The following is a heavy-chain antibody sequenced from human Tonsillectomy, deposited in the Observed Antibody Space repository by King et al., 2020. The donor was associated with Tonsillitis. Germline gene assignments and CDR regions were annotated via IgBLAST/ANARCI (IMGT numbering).Heavy chain of an antibody. V-gene: IGHV4-39*01. CDR1: GGSISSSSYY. J-gene: IGHJ6*03. CDR3: ARVKFNYYMDV. Sequence: QLQESGPGLVKPSETLSLTCTVSGGSISSSSYYWGWIRQPPGKGLEWIGSIYYSGSTYYNPSLKSRVTISVDTSKNQFSLKLSSVTAADTAVYYCARVKFNYYMDVCGKGTTGTVSS. CDR2: IYYSGST.